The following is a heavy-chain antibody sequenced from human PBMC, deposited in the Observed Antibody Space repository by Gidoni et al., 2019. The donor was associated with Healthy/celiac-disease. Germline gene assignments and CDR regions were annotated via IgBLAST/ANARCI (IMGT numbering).Heavy chain of an antibody. Sequence: EVQLVESGGGLVKPGGSLRLACAASGLTFSRSSMNWVRQAPGKGLELVSSISSSSSYLYYADSVEGRFTISRDNAKNSLYLQMHSLRAEDPSVYYCASGATYYYDSSGYPLFDYWGQGTLVTVSS. D-gene: IGHD3-22*01. CDR2: ISSSSSYL. J-gene: IGHJ4*02. V-gene: IGHV3-21*01. CDR3: ASGATYYYDSSGYPLFDY. CDR1: GLTFSRSS.